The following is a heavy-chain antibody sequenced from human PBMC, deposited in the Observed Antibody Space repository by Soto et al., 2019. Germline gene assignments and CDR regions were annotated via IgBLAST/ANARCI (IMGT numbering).Heavy chain of an antibody. J-gene: IGHJ4*02. CDR2: INHSGST. V-gene: IGHV4-34*01. Sequence: SETLSLTCAVYGGSFSGYYWSWIRQPPGKGLEWIGEINHSGSTNYNPSLKSRVTISVDTSKNQFSLKLSSVTAADTAVYYCARGRRDYGSGSWPYYFAYWGQGTLVTVS. CDR1: GGSFSGYY. CDR3: ARGRRDYGSGSWPYYFAY. D-gene: IGHD3-10*01.